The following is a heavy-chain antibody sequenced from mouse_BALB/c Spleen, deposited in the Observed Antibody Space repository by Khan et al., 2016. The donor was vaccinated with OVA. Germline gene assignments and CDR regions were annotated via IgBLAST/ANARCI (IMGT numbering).Heavy chain of an antibody. D-gene: IGHD1-3*01. Sequence: EVMLVESGGGLVQPGGSLRLSCATSGFTFTDYYMTWVRQPPGEALEWLGFIAKQADGYRTEYSASVKGRFTISRDTSQNILYLQMTTLRAEASATYHCARDPVGSYVDYWGQGTTLTVSS. CDR3: ARDPVGSYVDY. J-gene: IGHJ2*01. CDR2: IAKQADGYRT. V-gene: IGHV7-3*02. CDR1: GFTFTDYY.